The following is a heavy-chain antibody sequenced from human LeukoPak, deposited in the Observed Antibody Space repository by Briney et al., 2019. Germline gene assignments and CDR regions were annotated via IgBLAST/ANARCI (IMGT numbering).Heavy chain of an antibody. CDR2: ISSSSSYI. V-gene: IGHV3-21*01. D-gene: IGHD3-22*01. J-gene: IGHJ4*02. Sequence: GGSLRLSCAASGFTFSSYSMNWVRQAPGKGLEWVPSISSSSSYIYYADSVKGRFTISRDNAKNSLYLQMNSLRAEDTAVYYCARVLSYYYDSSGYPDYWGQGTLVTVSS. CDR1: GFTFSSYS. CDR3: ARVLSYYYDSSGYPDY.